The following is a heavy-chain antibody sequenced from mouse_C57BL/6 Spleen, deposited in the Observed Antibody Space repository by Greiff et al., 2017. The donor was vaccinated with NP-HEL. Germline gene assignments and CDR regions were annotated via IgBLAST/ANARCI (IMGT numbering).Heavy chain of an antibody. Sequence: VQLQQSGPGLVQPSHCLSITCTVSGFSLTSYGVHWVRQSPGKGLEWLGVIWSGGSTDYNAAFISRLSISKDNSKSQVFFKMNSLQADDTAIYYWSRKAGGQGGHFDYWGQGTTLTVSS. CDR3: SRKAGGQGGHFDY. CDR1: GFSLTSYG. J-gene: IGHJ2*01. V-gene: IGHV2-2*01. CDR2: IWSGGST. D-gene: IGHD3-3*01.